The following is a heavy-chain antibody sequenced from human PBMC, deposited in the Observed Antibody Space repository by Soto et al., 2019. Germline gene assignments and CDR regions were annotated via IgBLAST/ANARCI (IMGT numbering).Heavy chain of an antibody. CDR1: GFTFSSYG. Sequence: GGSLSLSCAASGFTFSSYGMHWVRQAPGKGLEWVAVIWYDGSNKYYADSVKGRFTISRDNSKDTLYLQMNSLRAEDTAVYYCARGPPLGYCSGGSCYSGLVAFDIWGQGTMVTVSS. D-gene: IGHD2-15*01. CDR3: ARGPPLGYCSGGSCYSGLVAFDI. J-gene: IGHJ3*02. V-gene: IGHV3-33*01. CDR2: IWYDGSNK.